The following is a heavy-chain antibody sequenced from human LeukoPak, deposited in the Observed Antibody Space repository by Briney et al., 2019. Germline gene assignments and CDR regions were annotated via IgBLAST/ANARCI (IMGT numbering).Heavy chain of an antibody. CDR1: GFTFSSYA. CDR3: AKVAITMIVVVPDAFDI. D-gene: IGHD3-22*01. J-gene: IGHJ3*02. V-gene: IGHV3-23*01. CDR2: ISGSGGST. Sequence: GGSPRLSCAASGFTFSSYAMSWVRQAPGKGLEWVSAISGSGGSTYYADSVKGRFTISRDNSKNTLYLQMNSLRAEDTAVYYCAKVAITMIVVVPDAFDIWGQGTMVTVSS.